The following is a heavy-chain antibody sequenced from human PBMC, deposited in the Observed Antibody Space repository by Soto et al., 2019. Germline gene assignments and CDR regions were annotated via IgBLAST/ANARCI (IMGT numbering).Heavy chain of an antibody. V-gene: IGHV3-23*01. CDR1: GFTFSSYA. J-gene: IGHJ3*02. CDR3: AKVKSMRVVVIPAASDI. D-gene: IGHD3-22*01. CDR2: ISGSGGST. Sequence: EVQLLESGGGFVQPGGSLRLSCAASGFTFSSYAMSWVRQAPGKGLEWVSAISGSGGSTYYADSVKGRFTISRDNSKNTLYLQMNSLRAEDTAVYYCAKVKSMRVVVIPAASDIWGQGTMVTVSS.